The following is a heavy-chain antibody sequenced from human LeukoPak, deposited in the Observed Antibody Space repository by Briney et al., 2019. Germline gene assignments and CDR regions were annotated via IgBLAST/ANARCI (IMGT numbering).Heavy chain of an antibody. D-gene: IGHD3-16*02. CDR3: ARELVPIMITFGGVIVQYFDY. CDR1: GGSSSSYY. CDR2: IYTSGST. Sequence: PSETLSLTGTGSGGSSSSYYWSWIRQPAGKGREWIGRIYTSGSTNYNPSLKSRVTMSVDTSKNQFSLKLSSVTAADTAVYYCARELVPIMITFGGVIVQYFDYWGQGTLVTVSS. J-gene: IGHJ4*02. V-gene: IGHV4-4*07.